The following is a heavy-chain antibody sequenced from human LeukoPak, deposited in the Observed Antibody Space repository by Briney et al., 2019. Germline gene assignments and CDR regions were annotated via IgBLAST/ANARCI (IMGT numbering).Heavy chain of an antibody. V-gene: IGHV4-59*08. J-gene: IGHJ4*02. CDR2: IYYSGST. Sequence: PAETLSLTCTASGVSISSYYLSWIRQPPGKGLEWIGSIYYSGSTNYNPSLKSRVTISVDTSKNPFSLKLSSVTAADTDVYYCARHLYSESYYFGGQGTLVTVSS. D-gene: IGHD1-26*01. CDR3: ARHLYSESYYF. CDR1: GVSISSYY.